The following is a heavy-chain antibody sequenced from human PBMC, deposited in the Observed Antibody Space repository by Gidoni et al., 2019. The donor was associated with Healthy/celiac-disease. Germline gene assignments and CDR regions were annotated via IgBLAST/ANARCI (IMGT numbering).Heavy chain of an antibody. CDR1: GFTFSSYG. CDR2: ISYDGSNK. Sequence: QVQLVESGGGVVQPGRSLRLSCAASGFTFSSYGMHGVRQTPGKGLEWVAVISYDGSNKYYAYSVKGRFTISRDNSKNTLYLQMNSLRAEDTAVYYCAKEGWDCSSTSCYFDYWGQGTLVIVSS. CDR3: AKEGWDCSSTSCYFDY. J-gene: IGHJ4*02. D-gene: IGHD2-2*01. V-gene: IGHV3-30*18.